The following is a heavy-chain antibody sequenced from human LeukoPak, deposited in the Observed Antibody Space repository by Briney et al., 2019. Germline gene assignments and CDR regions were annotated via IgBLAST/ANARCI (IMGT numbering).Heavy chain of an antibody. CDR1: GGSISSGGYY. CDR3: ARAIVATVSFDY. J-gene: IGHJ4*02. D-gene: IGHD5-12*01. Sequence: SQTLSLTCTVSGGSISSGGYYWSWIRQHPGKGLEWIGYIYYSGNTYYNPSLKSRVTISVDTSKNQFSLKLTSVTAADTAVYYCARAIVATVSFDYRGQGTLVTVSS. V-gene: IGHV4-31*03. CDR2: IYYSGNT.